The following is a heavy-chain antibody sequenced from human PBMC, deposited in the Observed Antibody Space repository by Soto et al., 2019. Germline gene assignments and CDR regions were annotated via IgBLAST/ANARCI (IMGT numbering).Heavy chain of an antibody. Sequence: QVQLVESGGGVVQPGRSLRLSCAASGFTFSSYAMYWVRQAPGKGLEWVAVISYDGSNKYYADSVKGRFTISRDNSKNTLYLQMNSLRDEDTAVYYCAREGYCTNGVCYLAPNDYYYGMDVWGQGTTVTVSS. D-gene: IGHD2-8*01. J-gene: IGHJ6*02. CDR1: GFTFSSYA. CDR3: AREGYCTNGVCYLAPNDYYYGMDV. CDR2: ISYDGSNK. V-gene: IGHV3-30-3*01.